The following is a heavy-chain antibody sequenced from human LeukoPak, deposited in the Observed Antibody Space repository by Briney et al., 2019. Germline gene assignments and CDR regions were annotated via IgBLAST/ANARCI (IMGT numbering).Heavy chain of an antibody. J-gene: IGHJ6*02. D-gene: IGHD2-15*01. CDR1: GYTFTDYF. Sequence: ASVTVSCKASGYTFTDYFMHWVRQAPGQGPEWMGWINPNNGVTNYAQKFQGRVTMTRDTSISTAYMELSRLRSDDTAVYYCARSDMGVKDIVVVVAATRDYYYYGMDVWGQGTTVTVSS. CDR3: ARSDMGVKDIVVVVAATRDYYYYGMDV. V-gene: IGHV1-2*02. CDR2: INPNNGVT.